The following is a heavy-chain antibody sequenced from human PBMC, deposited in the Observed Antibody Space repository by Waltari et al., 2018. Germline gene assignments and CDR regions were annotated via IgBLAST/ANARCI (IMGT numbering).Heavy chain of an antibody. CDR2: IYHSGIT. V-gene: IGHV4-38-2*01. CDR3: ARSNGYYRGYYYYYGMDV. J-gene: IGHJ6*02. Sequence: QVQLQESGPGLVKPSETLSLTCAVSGYSISSGYYWGWIRQPPGKGLEWIGSIYHSGITYYTPSLKSRVTISVDTSKTQFSLKLSSVTAADTAMYYCARSNGYYRGYYYYYGMDVWGQGTTVTVSS. D-gene: IGHD3-3*01. CDR1: GYSISSGYY.